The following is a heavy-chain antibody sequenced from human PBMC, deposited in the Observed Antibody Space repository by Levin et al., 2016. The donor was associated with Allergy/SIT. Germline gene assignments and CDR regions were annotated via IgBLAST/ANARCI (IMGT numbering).Heavy chain of an antibody. CDR2: INPSGGST. J-gene: IGHJ3*02. V-gene: IGHV1-46*01. D-gene: IGHD3-22*01. Sequence: WVRQAPGQGLEWMGIINPSGGSTSYAQKFQGRVTMTRDTSTSTVYMELSSLRSEDTAVYYCAREGDYYDSSGSYGAFDIWGQGTMVTVSS. CDR3: AREGDYYDSSGSYGAFDI.